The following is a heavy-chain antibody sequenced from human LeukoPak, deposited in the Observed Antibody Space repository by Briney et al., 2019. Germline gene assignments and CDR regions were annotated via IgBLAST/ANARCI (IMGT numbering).Heavy chain of an antibody. V-gene: IGHV3-49*04. CDR3: ARDGLSIAAAGNYFDY. Sequence: GGSLRLSCTASGFTFGDYAMSWVRQAPGKGLEWVGFIRSKAYGGTTEYAASVKGRFTISRDDSKSIAYLQINSLKTEDTAVYYCARDGLSIAAAGNYFDYWGQGTLVTVSS. J-gene: IGHJ4*02. D-gene: IGHD6-13*01. CDR2: IRSKAYGGTT. CDR1: GFTFGDYA.